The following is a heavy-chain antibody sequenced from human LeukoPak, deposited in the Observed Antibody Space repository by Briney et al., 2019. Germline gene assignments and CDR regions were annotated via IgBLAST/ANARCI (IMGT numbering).Heavy chain of an antibody. Sequence: ASVKVSCKASGYTFTSYYMHWVRQAPGQGLEWMGIINPSGGSTSYAQKFQGRVTMTRDTSTSTVYMELSSLRSEDTAVYYRARQDTAMVTTYYFDYWGQGTLVTVSS. D-gene: IGHD5-18*01. V-gene: IGHV1-46*01. CDR1: GYTFTSYY. J-gene: IGHJ4*02. CDR3: ARQDTAMVTTYYFDY. CDR2: INPSGGST.